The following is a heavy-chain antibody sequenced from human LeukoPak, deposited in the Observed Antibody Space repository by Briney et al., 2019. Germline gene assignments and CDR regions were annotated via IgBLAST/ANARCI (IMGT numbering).Heavy chain of an antibody. Sequence: GGSLRLSCAASGFTFTKYWMTWVRQAPGKGLEWVANIKEDGSEKYYVDSVKGRFTISRDNAKNSLFLQMNSLRAEDTAVYYCARGYGSSWFRFDYWGQGTLVSVSS. CDR2: IKEDGSEK. CDR3: ARGYGSSWFRFDY. V-gene: IGHV3-7*01. CDR1: GFTFTKYW. J-gene: IGHJ4*02. D-gene: IGHD6-13*01.